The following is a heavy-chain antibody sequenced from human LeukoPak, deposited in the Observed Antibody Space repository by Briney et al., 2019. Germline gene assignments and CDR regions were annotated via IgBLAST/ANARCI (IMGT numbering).Heavy chain of an antibody. CDR2: ISYDGSNK. Sequence: PGRSLRLSCAASGFTFSSYGMHGVRQAPGKGLEGVAVISYDGSNKYYADSVKGRFTISRDNSKNTLYLQMNSLRAEDTAVYYCARDAKLGYCSSTSCLGNAFDIWGQGTMVTVSS. V-gene: IGHV3-30*19. D-gene: IGHD2-2*01. CDR1: GFTFSSYG. J-gene: IGHJ3*02. CDR3: ARDAKLGYCSSTSCLGNAFDI.